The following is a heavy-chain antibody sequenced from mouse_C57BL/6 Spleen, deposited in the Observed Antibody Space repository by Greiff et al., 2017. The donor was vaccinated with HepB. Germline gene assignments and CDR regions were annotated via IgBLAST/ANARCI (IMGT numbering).Heavy chain of an antibody. V-gene: IGHV2-5*01. Sequence: QVQLKQSGPGLVQPSQSLSITCTVSGFSLTSYGVHWVRQSPGKGLEWLGVIWRGGSTDYNAAFMSRLSITKDNSKSQVFFKMNSLQADDTAIYYCAKKGGIYYDYDGGDYAMDYWGQGTSVTVSS. CDR2: IWRGGST. J-gene: IGHJ4*01. CDR1: GFSLTSYG. D-gene: IGHD2-4*01. CDR3: AKKGGIYYDYDGGDYAMDY.